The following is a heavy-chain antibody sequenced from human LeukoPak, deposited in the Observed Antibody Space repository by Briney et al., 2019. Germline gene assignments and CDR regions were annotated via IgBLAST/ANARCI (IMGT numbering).Heavy chain of an antibody. CDR1: GLTFSGYA. CDR2: ISGSCGST. J-gene: IGHJ3*02. Sequence: GGSLRLSCAASGLTFSGYAMSWVRQAPAKGLEWVSAISGSCGSTYYADSVKGRFTISRDNSKNRLYLQMNSLRAEDTAVYYCAKDGDYGDYDLSEAFDIWGQGTMVTVSS. V-gene: IGHV3-23*01. D-gene: IGHD4-17*01. CDR3: AKDGDYGDYDLSEAFDI.